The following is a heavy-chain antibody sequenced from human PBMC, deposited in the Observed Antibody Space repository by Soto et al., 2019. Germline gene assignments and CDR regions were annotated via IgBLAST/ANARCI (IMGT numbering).Heavy chain of an antibody. CDR3: ASKKLGYCSGGSCHPRDVPFDY. CDR1: GGSISSYY. D-gene: IGHD2-15*01. Sequence: SETLSLTCTVSGGSISSYYWSWIRQPPGKGLEWIGYIYYSGSTNYNPSLKSRVTISVDTSKNQFSLKLSSVTAADTAVYYCASKKLGYCSGGSCHPRDVPFDYWGQGTRVTVSS. V-gene: IGHV4-59*08. J-gene: IGHJ4*02. CDR2: IYYSGST.